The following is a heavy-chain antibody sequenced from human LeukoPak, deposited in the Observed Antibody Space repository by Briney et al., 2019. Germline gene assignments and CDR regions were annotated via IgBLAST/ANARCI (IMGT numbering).Heavy chain of an antibody. Sequence: PGGSLRLSCAASGFTLSRYWMSWVRQAPGKGLEWVANIKHDGSEKYYVDSVKGRFTVSRDNAKNSLYLQMNSLGGEDTAVYYCARDRDYYNYFEYWGQGTLVTVSS. V-gene: IGHV3-7*04. CDR3: ARDRDYYNYFEY. CDR1: GFTLSRYW. J-gene: IGHJ4*02. CDR2: IKHDGSEK. D-gene: IGHD3-10*01.